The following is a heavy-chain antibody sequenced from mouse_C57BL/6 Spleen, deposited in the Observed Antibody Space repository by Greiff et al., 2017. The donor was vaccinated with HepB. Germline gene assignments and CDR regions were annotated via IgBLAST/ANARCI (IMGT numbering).Heavy chain of an antibody. CDR1: GYAFTNYL. V-gene: IGHV1-54*01. J-gene: IGHJ3*01. CDR3: ARSGYYVFAY. CDR2: INPGSGGT. D-gene: IGHD2-3*01. Sequence: VHLQQSGAELVRPGTSVKVSCKASGYAFTNYLIEWVKQRPGQGLEWIGVINPGSGGTNYNEKFKGKATLTADKSSSTAYMQLSSLTSEDSAVYFCARSGYYVFAYWGQGTLVTVSA.